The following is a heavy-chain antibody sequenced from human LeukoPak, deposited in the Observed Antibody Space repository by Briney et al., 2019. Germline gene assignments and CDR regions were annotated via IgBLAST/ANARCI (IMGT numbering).Heavy chain of an antibody. CDR1: GFTFSSYS. V-gene: IGHV3-48*04. J-gene: IGHJ4*02. CDR2: ISSSSTI. D-gene: IGHD1-26*01. Sequence: PGGSLRLSCAASGFTFSSYSMNWVRQAPGKGLEWVSYISSSSTIYYADSVKGRFTISRDNAKNSLYLQMNSLRAEDTAVYYCARNGGSRYYFDYWGQGTLVTVSS. CDR3: ARNGGSRYYFDY.